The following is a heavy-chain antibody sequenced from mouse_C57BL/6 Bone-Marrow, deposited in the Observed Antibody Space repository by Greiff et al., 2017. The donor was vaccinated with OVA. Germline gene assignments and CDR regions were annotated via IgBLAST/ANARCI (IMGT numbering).Heavy chain of an antibody. CDR2: ISYSGST. V-gene: IGHV3-1*01. Sequence: VQLKESGPGMVKPSQSLSLTCTVTGYSITSGYDWHWIRHFPGNKLEWMGYISYSGSTNYNPSLKSRISITHDTSKNHFFLKLNSVTTEDTATYDCARGSSFYWYFDVWGTGTTVTVSS. CDR1: GYSITSGYD. J-gene: IGHJ1*03. CDR3: ARGSSFYWYFDV. D-gene: IGHD1-1*01.